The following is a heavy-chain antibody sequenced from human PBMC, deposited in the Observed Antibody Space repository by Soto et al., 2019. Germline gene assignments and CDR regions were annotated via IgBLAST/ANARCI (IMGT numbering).Heavy chain of an antibody. J-gene: IGHJ4*02. V-gene: IGHV1-18*01. CDR1: GYTFTSYG. D-gene: IGHD3-3*01. CDR3: ARDWMRITIFGVVTGYYFDY. Sequence: GASVKVSCKASGYTFTSYGISWVRQAPGQGLEWMGWISAYNGNTNYAQKLQGRVTMTTDTSTSTAYMELRSLRSDDTAVYYCARDWMRITIFGVVTGYYFDYWGQGTLVTVSS. CDR2: ISAYNGNT.